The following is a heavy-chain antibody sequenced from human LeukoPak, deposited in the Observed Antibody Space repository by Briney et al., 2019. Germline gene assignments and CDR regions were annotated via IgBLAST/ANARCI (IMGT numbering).Heavy chain of an antibody. D-gene: IGHD6-13*01. CDR2: INPSGGST. CDR3: ARDLLLEAAGTGGDY. J-gene: IGHJ4*02. Sequence: GASVKVSCKASGYTFTSYYMHWVRQAPGQGLEWMGIINPSGGSTSYAQKFQGRVTMTRDTSTSTVYMELSSLRSEDTAVYYCARDLLLEAAGTGGDYWGQGTLVTVSS. CDR1: GYTFTSYY. V-gene: IGHV1-46*01.